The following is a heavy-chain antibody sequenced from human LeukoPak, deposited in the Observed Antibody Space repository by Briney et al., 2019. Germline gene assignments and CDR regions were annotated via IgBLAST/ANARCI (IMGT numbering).Heavy chain of an antibody. Sequence: GGSLRLSCVASGFTFSDYAMHWVRQAPGKGLEWVAVIYYGGSKKYYADSVEGRFTISRDNSKNTLYLHMKSLRVEDTAVYYCARGPDGYNSHFDYWGQGTLVTVSS. CDR3: ARGPDGYNSHFDY. CDR2: IYYGGSKK. J-gene: IGHJ4*02. D-gene: IGHD5-24*01. V-gene: IGHV3-30-3*01. CDR1: GFTFSDYA.